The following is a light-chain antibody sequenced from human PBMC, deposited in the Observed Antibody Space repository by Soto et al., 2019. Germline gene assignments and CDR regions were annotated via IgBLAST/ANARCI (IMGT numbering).Light chain of an antibody. Sequence: IVLTQSPGTLSLSPGERATLSCRASQSVGMRYLAWYQQKPGQAPRLLIYDTSTRASDIPDRFSGSGSETDFTLTISRLVPEDLAVYYCQHQGTFGGGTKVEIK. V-gene: IGKV3-20*01. CDR1: QSVGMRY. CDR2: DTS. CDR3: QHQGT. J-gene: IGKJ4*01.